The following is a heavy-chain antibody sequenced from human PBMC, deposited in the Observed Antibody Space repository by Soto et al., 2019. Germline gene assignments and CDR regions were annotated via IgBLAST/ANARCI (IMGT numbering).Heavy chain of an antibody. CDR2: IIPIFGTA. V-gene: IGHV1-69*01. CDR1: GGTFSSYS. J-gene: IGHJ4*02. CDR3: ARDVGRHSGGIDY. Sequence: QVQLVQSGAEVKKPGSSVKVSCKASGGTFSSYSINWVRQAPGQGLEWMGEIIPIFGTANYAQKFQGRVTINADESTSTAYMELISLRSEDTAVYYCARDVGRHSGGIDYWGQGTLVTVSS. D-gene: IGHD1-26*01.